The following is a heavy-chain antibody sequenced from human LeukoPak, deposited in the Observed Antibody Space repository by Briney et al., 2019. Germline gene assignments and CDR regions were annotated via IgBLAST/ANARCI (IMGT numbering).Heavy chain of an antibody. V-gene: IGHV3-66*02. CDR2: IYSGGST. D-gene: IGHD1-26*01. CDR3: ARDHDTTYYFDY. J-gene: IGHJ4*02. Sequence: PGGSLRLSCAASGFTVSSNYMSWVRQAPGKGLEWVSVIYSGGSTYYADSVKGRFTISRDNSKNTLYLQMTSLRAEDTAVYYCARDHDTTYYFDYWGQGTLVTVSS. CDR1: GFTVSSNY.